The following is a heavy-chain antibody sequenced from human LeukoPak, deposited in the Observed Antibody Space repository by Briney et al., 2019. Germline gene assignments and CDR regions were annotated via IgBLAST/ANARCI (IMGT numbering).Heavy chain of an antibody. J-gene: IGHJ6*02. Sequence: SETLSLTCTVSGGSISSYYWSWIRQPPGKGLEWIGYIYYSGSTNYNPSLKSRVTISVDTSKNQFSLKLSSVTAADTAVYYCARNYCSSTSCYNYYYYGMDVWGQGTTVTVSS. V-gene: IGHV4-59*01. D-gene: IGHD2-2*02. CDR1: GGSISSYY. CDR3: ARNYCSSTSCYNYYYYGMDV. CDR2: IYYSGST.